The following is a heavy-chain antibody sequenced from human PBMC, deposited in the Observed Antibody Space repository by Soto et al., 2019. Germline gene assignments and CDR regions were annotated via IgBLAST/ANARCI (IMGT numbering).Heavy chain of an antibody. CDR2: IKSKTDGETT. CDR3: AREGGHTLGAFEI. CDR1: GFSFTYAW. V-gene: IGHV3-15*05. Sequence: EAQLVESGGGLIRPGGSLRLSCAASGFSFTYAWMSWVRQAPGKGLQWVGRIKSKTDGETTDYAAPVKGRFTISRDDSENTLYLQMISLQTDYTAVYYCAREGGHTLGAFEIWGQGTMVTVSS. D-gene: IGHD2-15*01. J-gene: IGHJ3*02.